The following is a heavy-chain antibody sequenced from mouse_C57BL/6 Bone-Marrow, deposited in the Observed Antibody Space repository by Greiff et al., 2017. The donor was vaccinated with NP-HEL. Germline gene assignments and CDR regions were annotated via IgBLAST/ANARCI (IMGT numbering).Heavy chain of an antibody. CDR2: ILPGSGST. V-gene: IGHV1-9*01. J-gene: IGHJ4*01. D-gene: IGHD2-12*01. Sequence: VQLQQSGAELMKPGASVKLSCKATGYTFTGYWIEWVKQRPGHGLEWIGEILPGSGSTNYNEKFKGKATFTADTSSNTAYMQLSSLTTEDSAIYYCARSSSAYYSLFYAMDYWGQGTSVTVSS. CDR3: ARSSSAYYSLFYAMDY. CDR1: GYTFTGYW.